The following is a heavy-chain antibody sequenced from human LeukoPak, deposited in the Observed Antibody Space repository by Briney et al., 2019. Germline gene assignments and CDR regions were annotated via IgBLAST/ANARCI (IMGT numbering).Heavy chain of an antibody. CDR3: ARQSMVRGVINWFDP. CDR2: IYPGDSDT. V-gene: IGHV5-51*01. CDR1: GYRFTSYW. J-gene: IGHJ5*02. Sequence: GESLKISCKGSGYRFTSYWIGWVRQMPGKGLEWMGIIYPGDSDTRYSPSFQGQVTISADKSISTAYLQWSSLKASDTAMYYCARQSMVRGVINWFDPWGQGTLVTVSS. D-gene: IGHD3-10*01.